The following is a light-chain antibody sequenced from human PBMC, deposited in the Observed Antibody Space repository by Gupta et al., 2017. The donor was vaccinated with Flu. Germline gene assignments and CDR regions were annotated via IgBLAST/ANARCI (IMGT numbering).Light chain of an antibody. CDR2: GAS. J-gene: IGKJ2*01. Sequence: ATLSCRASQSVSSSYLAWYQQKPGQAPRLLIYGASSRATGIPDRFSDSGSGTDFTLTISRLEPEDFAVYYCQQYGSSPLMYTFGQGTKLEIK. CDR1: QSVSSSY. CDR3: QQYGSSPLMYT. V-gene: IGKV3-20*01.